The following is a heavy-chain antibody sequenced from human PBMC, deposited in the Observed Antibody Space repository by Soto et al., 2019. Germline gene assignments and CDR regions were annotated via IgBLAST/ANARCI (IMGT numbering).Heavy chain of an antibody. V-gene: IGHV5-51*01. Sequence: PGESLKISCKGSGYSFTSYWIGWVRQMPGKGLEWMGIIYPGDSDTRYSPSFQGQVTISADKSISTAYLQWSSLKASDTAMYYCASSAVTTGGYYYMDVWGKGTTVTV. CDR2: IYPGDSDT. CDR3: ASSAVTTGGYYYMDV. D-gene: IGHD4-17*01. CDR1: GYSFTSYW. J-gene: IGHJ6*03.